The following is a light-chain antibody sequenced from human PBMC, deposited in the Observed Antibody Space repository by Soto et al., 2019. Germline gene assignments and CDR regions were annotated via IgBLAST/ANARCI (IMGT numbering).Light chain of an antibody. CDR1: QSISSW. CDR3: QQSYSTPSIT. CDR2: AAS. V-gene: IGKV1-39*01. J-gene: IGKJ5*01. Sequence: DIQMTQSPATLSASLGDRVTITWGASQSISSWLAWYQQKPGKAPKLLIYAASSLQSGVPSRFSGSGSGTDFTLTISSLQPEDFATYYCQQSYSTPSITFGQGTRLEIK.